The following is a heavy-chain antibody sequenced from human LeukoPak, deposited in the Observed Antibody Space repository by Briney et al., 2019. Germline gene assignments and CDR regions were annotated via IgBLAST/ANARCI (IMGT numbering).Heavy chain of an antibody. CDR3: ARDSYNYYGSRYFDL. D-gene: IGHD3-10*01. CDR2: TAHT. Sequence: GGSLRLSCEASGLTLNGYSINWVRQAPGKGLEWLSSTAHTQYTDSMKGRLTVSRDNAKNALYLQINSLTTEDTAVYYCARDSYNYYGSRYFDLWGRGTLVTVSS. CDR1: GLTLNGYS. V-gene: IGHV3-21*01. J-gene: IGHJ2*01.